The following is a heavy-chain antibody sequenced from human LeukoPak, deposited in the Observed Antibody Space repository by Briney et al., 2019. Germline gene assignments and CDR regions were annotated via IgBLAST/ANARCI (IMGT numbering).Heavy chain of an antibody. Sequence: GGSLRLSCAPSGFAFSSYGMHWVRQAPGKGLEWVAYIHYDSSTEDYADSVKGRFPISRDNSKTTLFLQMRVEDMAVLYCAKDWNWAIDYWGQGTLVTVSS. CDR1: GFAFSSYG. D-gene: IGHD1-7*01. CDR2: IHYDSSTE. V-gene: IGHV3-30*02. CDR3: AKDWNWAIDY. J-gene: IGHJ4*02.